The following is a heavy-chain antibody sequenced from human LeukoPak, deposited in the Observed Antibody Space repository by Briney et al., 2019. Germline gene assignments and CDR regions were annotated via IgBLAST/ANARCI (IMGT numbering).Heavy chain of an antibody. D-gene: IGHD3-22*01. Sequence: GGSLRLSCAASGFTFSSYSMNWVRQAPGKGLEWVSSISSSSSYIYNADSVKGRFTISRDNAKNSLYLQMNSLRAEDTAVYYCASGLEYYYDSSGYYFDYWGQGTLVTVSS. CDR1: GFTFSSYS. CDR2: ISSSSSYI. V-gene: IGHV3-21*01. CDR3: ASGLEYYYDSSGYYFDY. J-gene: IGHJ4*02.